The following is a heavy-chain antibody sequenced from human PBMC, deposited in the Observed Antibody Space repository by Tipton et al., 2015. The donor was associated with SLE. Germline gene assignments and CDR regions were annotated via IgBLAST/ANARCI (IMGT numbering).Heavy chain of an antibody. D-gene: IGHD2-2*01. CDR1: GGSISSYY. Sequence: LRLSCTVSGGSISSYYWSWIRQPPGRGLEWIGYIYYSGSTNYKPSLKSRVTISVDTSKNQFSLKLSSVTAADTAVYYCARSVTPAAIGWFDPWGQGSLVTVSS. CDR3: ARSVTPAAIGWFDP. V-gene: IGHV4-59*01. CDR2: IYYSGST. J-gene: IGHJ5*02.